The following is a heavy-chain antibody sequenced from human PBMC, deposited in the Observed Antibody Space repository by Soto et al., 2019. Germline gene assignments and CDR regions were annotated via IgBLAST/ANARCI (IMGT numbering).Heavy chain of an antibody. CDR3: ARHRRYYYDSSGYPDY. Sequence: SETLSLTCTVSGGSISSTNYYWGWTRQPPGKGLEWIGTVYYTGSTYYNPSLQSRIIISVDASKNQFSLKLSSMTAADTAVYYCARHRRYYYDSSGYPDYWGQG. J-gene: IGHJ4*02. D-gene: IGHD3-22*01. CDR2: VYYTGST. V-gene: IGHV4-39*01. CDR1: GGSISSTNYY.